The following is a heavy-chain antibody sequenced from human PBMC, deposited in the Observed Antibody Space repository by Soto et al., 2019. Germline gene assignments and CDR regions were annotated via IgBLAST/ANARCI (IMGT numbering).Heavy chain of an antibody. CDR2: IYSGGST. J-gene: IGHJ4*02. D-gene: IGHD4-17*01. V-gene: IGHV3-53*04. CDR3: ARDFRPPYGVRYFDY. Sequence: EVQLVESGGGLVQPGGSLRLSSAASGFTVSSNYMSWVRQAPGKGLEWVSVIYSGGSTYYADSVKGRFTISRHNSKNTLYLLMNSLRAEDTAVYYCARDFRPPYGVRYFDYWGQGTLVTVSS. CDR1: GFTVSSNY.